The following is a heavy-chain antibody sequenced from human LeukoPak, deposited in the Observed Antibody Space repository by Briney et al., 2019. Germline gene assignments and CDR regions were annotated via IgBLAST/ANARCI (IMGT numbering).Heavy chain of an antibody. V-gene: IGHV1-69*06. CDR1: GGTFSSYA. D-gene: IGHD3-9*01. J-gene: IGHJ4*02. CDR2: IVPIFGTA. CDR3: ARQAEYDILTGYSYFDY. Sequence: SVKVSCKASGGTFSSYAISWVRQAPGQGLEWMGGIVPIFGTANYAQKFQGRVTITAGKSTSTAYMELSSLRSEDTAVYYCARQAEYDILTGYSYFDYWGQGTLVTVSS.